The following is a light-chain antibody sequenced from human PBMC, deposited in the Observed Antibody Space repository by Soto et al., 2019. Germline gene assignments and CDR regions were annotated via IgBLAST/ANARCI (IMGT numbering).Light chain of an antibody. CDR2: DAS. CDR1: QTISTY. CDR3: QQSDSTPYT. V-gene: IGKV1-39*01. J-gene: IGKJ2*01. Sequence: DIQMTQSPSSLSASVGDRVTITCRASQTISTYLNWYQQKPGKAPRLLICDASSLLSGVPSRFSGSGSGTDFTLTIASLQPEDFSTYYCQQSDSTPYTFGQGTKVDI.